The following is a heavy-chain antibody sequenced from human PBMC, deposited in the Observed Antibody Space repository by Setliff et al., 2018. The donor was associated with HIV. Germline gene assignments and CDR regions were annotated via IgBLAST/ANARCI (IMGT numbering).Heavy chain of an antibody. J-gene: IGHJ3*02. CDR3: ARPAPLLGTSPANNAVDI. V-gene: IGHV1-69*10. CDR2: IIHILGIR. Sequence: GASVKVSCKASGGTFDSHAISWVRQAPGQGFEWMGGIIHILGIRNYAQKFQGRVIITTDESTGTAYMELSSLKDDDTAIYYCARPAPLLGTSPANNAVDIWGQGTTVTVSS. CDR1: GGTFDSHA. D-gene: IGHD3-10*01.